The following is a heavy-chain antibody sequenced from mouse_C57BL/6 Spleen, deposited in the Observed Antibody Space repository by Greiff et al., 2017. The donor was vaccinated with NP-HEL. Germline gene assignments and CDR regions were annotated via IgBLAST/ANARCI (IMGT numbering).Heavy chain of an antibody. V-gene: IGHV1-82*01. CDR1: GYAFSSSW. D-gene: IGHD1-1*01. J-gene: IGHJ4*01. CDR3: ARDYGSKNYRYAMDY. Sequence: QVQLQQSGPELVKPGASVKISCQASGYAFSSSWMNWVKQRPGKGLEWIGRIYPGDGATNYNGKFMGKATLTADKSSRRAYMRLSSLSSEYSAVYFCARDYGSKNYRYAMDYWGQGTSVTVSS. CDR2: IYPGDGAT.